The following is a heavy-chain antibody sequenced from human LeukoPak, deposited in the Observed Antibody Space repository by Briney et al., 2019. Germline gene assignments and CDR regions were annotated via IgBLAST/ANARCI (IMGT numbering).Heavy chain of an antibody. CDR3: ARPISSQGYFGVVID. V-gene: IGHV4-38-2*01. Sequence: SETLSLTCAVSGYSISSASYWGWIRQPPGRGLEWIGNIYHSGSPYYNPSLKSRVTISVDTSKNQFSLKLSSVTAADTAVYYCARPISSQGYFGVVIDWGQGTLVTVSS. CDR2: IYHSGSP. CDR1: GYSISSASY. J-gene: IGHJ4*02. D-gene: IGHD3-3*01.